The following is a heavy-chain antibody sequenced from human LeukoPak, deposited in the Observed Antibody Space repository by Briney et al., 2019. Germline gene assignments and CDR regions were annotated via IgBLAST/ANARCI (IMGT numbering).Heavy chain of an antibody. V-gene: IGHV4-39*01. Sequence: PSETLSLTGTVSGGSIRSSSYYWGWIRHPPGKGLEWIGSIYYSGSTYYNPSLKSRVTISADTSKNQFSLKVSSVTAADTAVYYCARLWSGERPPDYWGQGTLVTVSS. D-gene: IGHD3-10*01. CDR3: ARLWSGERPPDY. CDR1: GGSIRSSSYY. J-gene: IGHJ4*02. CDR2: IYYSGST.